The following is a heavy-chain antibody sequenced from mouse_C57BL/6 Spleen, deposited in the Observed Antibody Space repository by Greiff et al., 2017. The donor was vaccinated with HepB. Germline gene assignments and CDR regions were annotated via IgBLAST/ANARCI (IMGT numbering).Heavy chain of an antibody. CDR2: IYPRSGNT. V-gene: IGHV1-81*01. D-gene: IGHD2-4*01. Sequence: VKLQESGAELARPGASVKLSCKASGYTFTSYGISWVKQRTGQGLEWIGEIYPRSGNTYYNEKFKGKATLTADKSSSTAYMELRSLTSEDSAVYFCARAEAYYDYDWYFDVWGTGTTVTVSS. J-gene: IGHJ1*03. CDR1: GYTFTSYG. CDR3: ARAEAYYDYDWYFDV.